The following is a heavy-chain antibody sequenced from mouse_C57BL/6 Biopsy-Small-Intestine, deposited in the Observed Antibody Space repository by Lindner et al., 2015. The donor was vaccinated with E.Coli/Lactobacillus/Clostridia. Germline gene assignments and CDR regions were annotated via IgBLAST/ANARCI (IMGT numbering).Heavy chain of an antibody. Sequence: VQLQESGPELVKSGTSVKISCKASGYSFTGNYLNWVKQSPEKSLEWIGEINPSTGGATYNQKFRAKATLIVDKSSSTAYMQFKNLTSEDSAVYYCARREVYYFDYWGQGTTLTVSS. CDR1: GYSFTGNY. CDR2: INPSTGGA. J-gene: IGHJ2*01. V-gene: IGHV1-42*01. CDR3: ARREVYYFDY.